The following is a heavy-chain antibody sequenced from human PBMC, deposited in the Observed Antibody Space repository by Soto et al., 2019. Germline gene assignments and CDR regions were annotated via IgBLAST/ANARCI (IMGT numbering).Heavy chain of an antibody. CDR3: ARVPRNDRALDFDY. Sequence: SETLSLTCTVSGGSVSSGSYYWSWIRQPPGKGLEWIGYIYYSGSTNYNPSLKSRVTISVDTSKNQFSLKLSSVTAADTAVYYCARVPRNDRALDFDYWGQGTLVTVSS. D-gene: IGHD3-22*01. V-gene: IGHV4-61*01. CDR1: GGSVSSGSYY. CDR2: IYYSGST. J-gene: IGHJ4*02.